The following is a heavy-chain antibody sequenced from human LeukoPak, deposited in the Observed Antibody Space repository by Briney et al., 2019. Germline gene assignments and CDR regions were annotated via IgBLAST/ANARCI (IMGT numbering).Heavy chain of an antibody. Sequence: SVKVSCKASVGTFSSYTISWVRQAPGQGLEWMGRIIPILGIANYAQKFQGRVTITADKSTSTAYMELSSLRSEDTAVYYCARAGVASSSRVYYFDYWGQGTLVTVSS. J-gene: IGHJ4*02. CDR3: ARAGVASSSRVYYFDY. V-gene: IGHV1-69*02. D-gene: IGHD3-3*01. CDR1: VGTFSSYT. CDR2: IIPILGIA.